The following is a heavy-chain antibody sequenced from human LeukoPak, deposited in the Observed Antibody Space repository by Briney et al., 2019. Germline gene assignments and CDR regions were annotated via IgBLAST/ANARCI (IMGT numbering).Heavy chain of an antibody. J-gene: IGHJ4*02. CDR1: GFTFSSYG. CDR2: IWYDGSNK. Sequence: GRSLRLSCAASGFTFSSYGMHWVRQAPGKGLEWVAVIWYDGSNKYYADSVKGRFTISRDNSKNTLYLQMNSLRAEDTAVYYCARGVEMATTYFDYWGQGTLVTVSS. V-gene: IGHV3-33*01. D-gene: IGHD5-12*01. CDR3: ARGVEMATTYFDY.